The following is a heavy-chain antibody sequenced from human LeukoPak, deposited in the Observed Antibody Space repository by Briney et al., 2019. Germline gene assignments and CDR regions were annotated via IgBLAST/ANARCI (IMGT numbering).Heavy chain of an antibody. Sequence: ASVKVSCKASGYTFTSYYMHWVRQAPGQGLEWMGIINPSGGSTSYAQKFQGRVTMTRDTSTSTVYMELRSLRSDDTAVYYCARDFYYSGSSWFDCFDPWGQGTLVTVSS. D-gene: IGHD1-26*01. CDR1: GYTFTSYY. CDR2: INPSGGST. CDR3: ARDFYYSGSSWFDCFDP. V-gene: IGHV1-46*01. J-gene: IGHJ5*02.